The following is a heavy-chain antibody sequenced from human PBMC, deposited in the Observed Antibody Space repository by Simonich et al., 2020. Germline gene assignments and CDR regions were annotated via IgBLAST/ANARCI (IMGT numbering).Heavy chain of an antibody. CDR3: ACLGTGDAFDI. J-gene: IGHJ3*02. Sequence: EVQLVESGGGLVQPGGSLRLSCAASGFTFSSYWMSWVRQAPGKGLEGVAKIKQVGSEKYSVDSVKGRFTISRDNAKNSLYLQMNSLRAEDTAVYYCACLGTGDAFDIWGQGTMVTVSS. CDR1: GFTFSSYW. CDR2: IKQVGSEK. V-gene: IGHV3-7*01. D-gene: IGHD3-9*01.